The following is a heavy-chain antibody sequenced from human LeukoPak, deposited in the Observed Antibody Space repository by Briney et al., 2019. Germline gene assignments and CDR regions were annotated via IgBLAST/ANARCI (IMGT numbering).Heavy chain of an antibody. CDR3: ASSMVRGSIDVFDI. V-gene: IGHV5-51*01. D-gene: IGHD3-10*01. CDR2: IYPGDSDT. J-gene: IGHJ3*02. CDR1: GYSFTTYW. Sequence: PGESLKISCKGSGYSFTTYWIGWVRQMPGKGLEWMRIIYPGDSDTRYSPSFQGQVSISADKSISTAYLQWSSLKASDTAMYYCASSMVRGSIDVFDIWGQGTMVTVSS.